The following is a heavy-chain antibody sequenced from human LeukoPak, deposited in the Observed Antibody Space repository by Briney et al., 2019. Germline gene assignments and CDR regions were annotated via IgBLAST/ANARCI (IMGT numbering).Heavy chain of an antibody. CDR2: IYDSGST. CDR1: GGSISSYY. J-gene: IGHJ1*01. V-gene: IGHV4-59*01. Sequence: SETLSLTCTVSGGSISSYYWSWIRQPPGKGLEWIGYIYDSGSTNYNPSLKSRVTISVDTSKNQFSLKLSSVTAADTAVYYCASASGGWEYFHHWGQGTLVTVSS. D-gene: IGHD2-15*01. CDR3: ASASGGWEYFHH.